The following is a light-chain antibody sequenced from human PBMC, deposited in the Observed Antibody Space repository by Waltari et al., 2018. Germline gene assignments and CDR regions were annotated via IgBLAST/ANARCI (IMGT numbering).Light chain of an antibody. CDR3: QQYNDWPQT. Sequence: IVMTQSPGTLSVSPGERATLSCRAIKSVSSSVAWYQQKPGQAPRLLIYGASTRATGVPARFSGSGSGTEFTLTISSLQSEDFAVFYCQQYNDWPQTFSQGTRVEI. CDR1: KSVSSS. CDR2: GAS. V-gene: IGKV3-15*01. J-gene: IGKJ1*01.